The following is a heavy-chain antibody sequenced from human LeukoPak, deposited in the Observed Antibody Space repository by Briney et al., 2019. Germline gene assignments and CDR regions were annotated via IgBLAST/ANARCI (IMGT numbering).Heavy chain of an antibody. CDR2: IYSGGST. Sequence: PGGSLRLSCAASGFTFSSYGMHWVRQAPGKGLEWVSVIYSGGSTYYADSVKGRFTISRDNSKNTLYLQMNSLRAEDTAVYYCARVSGDYSDYWGQGTLVTVSS. D-gene: IGHD4-17*01. V-gene: IGHV3-66*01. CDR3: ARVSGDYSDY. CDR1: GFTFSSYG. J-gene: IGHJ4*02.